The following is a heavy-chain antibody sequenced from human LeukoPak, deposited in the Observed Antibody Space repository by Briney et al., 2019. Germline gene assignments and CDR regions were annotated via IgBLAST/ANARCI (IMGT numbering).Heavy chain of an antibody. V-gene: IGHV4-4*07. CDR1: GGSISSYY. CDR3: ARDPRGDFSGAFDI. Sequence: SETLSLTCTVSGGSISSYYWSWIRQPAGKGLEGIGRIYTSGSTNYNPSLKSRVTMSVDTSKNQFSLKLSSVTAADTAVYYCARDPRGDFSGAFDIWGQGTMVTVSS. D-gene: IGHD3-10*01. J-gene: IGHJ3*02. CDR2: IYTSGST.